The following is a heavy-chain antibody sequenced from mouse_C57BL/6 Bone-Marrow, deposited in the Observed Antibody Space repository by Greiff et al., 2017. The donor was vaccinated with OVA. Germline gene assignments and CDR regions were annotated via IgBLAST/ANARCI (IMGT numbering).Heavy chain of an antibody. V-gene: IGHV1-26*01. CDR2: INPNNGGT. CDR1: GYTFTDYY. CDR3: ARYGYDYDGTWFAY. D-gene: IGHD2-4*01. Sequence: EVQLQQSGPELVKPGASVKISCKASGYTFTDYYMNWVKQSHGKSLEWIGDINPNNGGTSYNQKFKGKATLTVDKSSSTAYMELRSLTSEDSAVYYCARYGYDYDGTWFAYWGQGTLVTVSA. J-gene: IGHJ3*01.